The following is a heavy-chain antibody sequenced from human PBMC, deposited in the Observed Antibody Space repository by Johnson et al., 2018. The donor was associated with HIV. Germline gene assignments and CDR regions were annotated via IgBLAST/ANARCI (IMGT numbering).Heavy chain of an antibody. Sequence: VQLVESGGGVVRPGGSLRLSCAASGFTFDDYGMSWVRQAPGQGLEWVSGICWPSGGTRYADSVKGRFTISRDKATNSLYLQMTSLRSEDTALYYCARELGVAFDVWGQGTMVTVSS. V-gene: IGHV3-20*04. CDR2: ICWPSGGT. CDR3: ARELGVAFDV. D-gene: IGHD3-16*01. CDR1: GFTFDDYG. J-gene: IGHJ3*01.